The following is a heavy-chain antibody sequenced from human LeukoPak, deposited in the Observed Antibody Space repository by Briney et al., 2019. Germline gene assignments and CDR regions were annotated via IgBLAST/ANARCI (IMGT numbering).Heavy chain of an antibody. D-gene: IGHD3-22*01. CDR2: ISGVGSVN. CDR3: AREITYQHSSAYDY. V-gene: IGHV3-48*03. CDR1: GLTFSSYE. J-gene: IGHJ4*02. Sequence: GSLRLSFAAPGLTFSSYEMNWVRQAPGKGLEWVSYISGVGSVNNYADSVKGRFTISRDNAKNSLYLEMNSLRAEDTALYFCAREITYQHSSAYDYWGQGTRVTVSS.